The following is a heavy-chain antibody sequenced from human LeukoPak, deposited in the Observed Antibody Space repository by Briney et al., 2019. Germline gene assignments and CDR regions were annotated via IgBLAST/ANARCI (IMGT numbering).Heavy chain of an antibody. CDR3: ARGNTSSAFDI. Sequence: ESGPTLLKPTPTLTLTFTFSGFSLSTSGVGVGWIRQPPGKALEWLALIYWDDDKRYSPSLKSRLTITKDTSKNQVVLTITNMDPVDTATYYCARGNTSSAFDIWGQGTMVTVSS. D-gene: IGHD3-16*01. V-gene: IGHV2-5*02. CDR2: IYWDDDK. CDR1: GFSLSTSGVG. J-gene: IGHJ3*02.